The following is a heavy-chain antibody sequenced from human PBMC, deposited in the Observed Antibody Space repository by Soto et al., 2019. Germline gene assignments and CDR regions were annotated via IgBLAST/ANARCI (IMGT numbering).Heavy chain of an antibody. Sequence: GGSLRLSCAASGFTFSSYGIHWVRQAPGKGLEWVAVISFDGSNKYYADSVKGRFTISRDNSKNTLYLQMNSLRAEDTAVYYCAKDWGHSSSWLRYGMDVWGQGTTVTVSS. V-gene: IGHV3-30*18. J-gene: IGHJ6*02. CDR3: AKDWGHSSSWLRYGMDV. D-gene: IGHD6-13*01. CDR2: ISFDGSNK. CDR1: GFTFSSYG.